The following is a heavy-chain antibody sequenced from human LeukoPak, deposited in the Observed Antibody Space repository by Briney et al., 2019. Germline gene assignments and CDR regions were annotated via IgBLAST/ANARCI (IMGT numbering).Heavy chain of an antibody. Sequence: PSETLSLTCTVSVGSQFSSSYHWGWIRQPPGKGLEWLGSIYYTGSTYYHPSRKSRVTISVDTSKIQISLKLSSVTAADTAVYYCARDSATYCSGGSCYRAKWFDPWGQGTLVTVSS. CDR2: IYYTGST. V-gene: IGHV4-39*07. D-gene: IGHD2-15*01. J-gene: IGHJ5*02. CDR3: ARDSATYCSGGSCYRAKWFDP. CDR1: VGSQFSSSYH.